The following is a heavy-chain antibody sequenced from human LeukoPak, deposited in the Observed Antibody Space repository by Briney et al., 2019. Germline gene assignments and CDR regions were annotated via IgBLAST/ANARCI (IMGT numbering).Heavy chain of an antibody. V-gene: IGHV1-18*01. J-gene: IGHJ4*02. CDR1: GGTFSSYA. CDR3: ARSGRTVLWFGETMGYCDY. Sequence: ASVKVSRKGSGGTFSSYAISWVRQAPGQGREWMGWIIVYNGNTNYAQKLQGRVTMTTDTSTSTAYLELRSLRSDDTAVYYCARSGRTVLWFGETMGYCDYWGEGTLVTVSS. D-gene: IGHD3-10*01. CDR2: IIVYNGNT.